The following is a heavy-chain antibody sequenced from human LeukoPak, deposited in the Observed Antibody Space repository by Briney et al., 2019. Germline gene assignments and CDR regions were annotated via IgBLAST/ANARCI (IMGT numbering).Heavy chain of an antibody. CDR2: IYSGGST. CDR1: GFTLSRYS. CDR3: ARRAGSYSHSYDY. D-gene: IGHD2-15*01. Sequence: PGGSLRLSCAASGFTLSRYSMNWVRQAPGRGLEWVSFIYSGGSTYYADSVRGRFIISKDNSKNTLYLQMNSLRAEDTAVYYCARRAGSYSHSYDYWGQGTLVTVSS. V-gene: IGHV3-53*01. J-gene: IGHJ4*02.